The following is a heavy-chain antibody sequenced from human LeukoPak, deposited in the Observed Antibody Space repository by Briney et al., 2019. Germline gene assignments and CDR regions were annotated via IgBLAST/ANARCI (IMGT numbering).Heavy chain of an antibody. CDR3: TTVSDYVWFGELLDY. J-gene: IGHJ4*02. V-gene: IGHV3-15*01. CDR1: GFTFSSYG. D-gene: IGHD3-10*01. CDR2: MKSKTDGGTT. Sequence: PGGSLRLSCAASGFTFSSYGMHWVRQAPGKGLEWLGHMKSKTDGGTTDYAAPVKGRFTISRDDSKNTLYLQMNSLKTEDTAVYYCTTVSDYVWFGELLDYWGQGTLVTVSS.